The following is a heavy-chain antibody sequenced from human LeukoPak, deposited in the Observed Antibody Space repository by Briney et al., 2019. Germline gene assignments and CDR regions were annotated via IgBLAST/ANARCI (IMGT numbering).Heavy chain of an antibody. D-gene: IGHD3-9*01. Sequence: SETLSLTCTVSGGSMSSYYWSWVRQPPGKGLEWIGYIYYSGNTHYNPSLKSRVTISVDTSKNQFSLTLNSVTAADTAVFYCARSFYDVLTHNYMWLAPWGQGTPVTVSS. J-gene: IGHJ5*02. CDR3: ARSFYDVLTHNYMWLAP. V-gene: IGHV4-59*01. CDR2: IYYSGNT. CDR1: GGSMSSYY.